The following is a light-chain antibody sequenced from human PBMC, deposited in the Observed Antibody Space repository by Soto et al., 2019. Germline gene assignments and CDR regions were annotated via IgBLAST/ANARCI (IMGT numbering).Light chain of an antibody. V-gene: IGKV3-15*01. CDR3: QQYNDWLELT. J-gene: IGKJ4*01. CDR1: QSVSSN. CDR2: GAS. Sequence: EIVMTQSPATLSVSPGERATLSCRSSQSVSSNLAWYQQKPGQAPRLLIYGASTRATGIPARFSGSGSATEFTLSISSRQAEDFAVYYCQQYNDWLELTFGGGTRVEIK.